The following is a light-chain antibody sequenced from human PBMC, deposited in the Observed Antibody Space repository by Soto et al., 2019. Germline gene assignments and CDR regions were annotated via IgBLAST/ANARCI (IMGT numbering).Light chain of an antibody. CDR1: QDISNF. J-gene: IGKJ5*01. V-gene: IGKV1-17*03. CDR2: SAN. CDR3: QQYNKWPLIT. Sequence: DIQMTPSPSDISASVVDRVTITCRASQDISNFLVWFQQRPGKVPKRLMYSANRLESGVPSRFSGSGSGTNFTLTISSLQSEDFALYYCQQYNKWPLITFGQGTRLEI.